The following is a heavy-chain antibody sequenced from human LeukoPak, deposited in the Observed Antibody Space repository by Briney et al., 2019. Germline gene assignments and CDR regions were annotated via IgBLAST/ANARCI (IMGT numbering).Heavy chain of an antibody. Sequence: GASVKVSCKASGYTFTGYYMHWVRQAPGQGLEWMGWINLNSGGTNYAQKFQGRATMTRDTSISTAYMELRSLRSDDTAVYYCARVGGYYPSHWYFDLWGRGTLVTVSS. V-gene: IGHV1-2*02. CDR1: GYTFTGYY. D-gene: IGHD3-22*01. CDR2: INLNSGGT. J-gene: IGHJ2*01. CDR3: ARVGGYYPSHWYFDL.